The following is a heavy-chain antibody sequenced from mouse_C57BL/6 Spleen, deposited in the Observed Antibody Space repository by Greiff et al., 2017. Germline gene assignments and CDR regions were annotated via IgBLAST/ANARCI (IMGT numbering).Heavy chain of an antibody. V-gene: IGHV1-39*01. CDR2: IHPNYGTT. J-gene: IGHJ1*03. Sequence: VQLKESGPELVKPGASVKISCKASGYSFTDYNMNWVKQSNGESLEWIGVIHPNYGTTSYNQKFKGKATLTVDQSSSTAYMQLNSLTSEDSAVYYCARCPYYSNYGYFDVWGTGTTVTVAS. CDR1: GYSFTDYN. CDR3: ARCPYYSNYGYFDV. D-gene: IGHD2-5*01.